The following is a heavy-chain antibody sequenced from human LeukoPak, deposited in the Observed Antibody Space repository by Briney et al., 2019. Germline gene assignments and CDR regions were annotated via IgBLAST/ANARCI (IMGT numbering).Heavy chain of an antibody. V-gene: IGHV3-7*01. D-gene: IGHD3-10*01. CDR1: GFTFSSYW. CDR2: IKQDGSEK. CDR3: ARGGARVRGFISSPFDS. J-gene: IGHJ4*02. Sequence: PGGSLRLSCAVSGFTFSSYWMSWVRQAPGKGLEWVANIKQDGSEKNYVDSVKGRFTISRDNAKNSLNLQMRSLRAEDTALYYCARGGARVRGFISSPFDSWGQGTLVTVSS.